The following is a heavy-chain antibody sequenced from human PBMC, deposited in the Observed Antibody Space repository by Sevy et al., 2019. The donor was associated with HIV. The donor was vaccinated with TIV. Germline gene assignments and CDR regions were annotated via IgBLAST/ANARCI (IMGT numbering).Heavy chain of an antibody. CDR1: GFTVRTNY. CDR3: ATKRNYYDSSGYCDY. V-gene: IGHV3-53*01. J-gene: IGHJ4*02. CDR2: IFSGGTT. Sequence: GGSLRLSCAASGFTVRTNYMSWVLQAPGKGLEWVSGIFSGGTTYYADSVKGRFTISRDNSRNTLYLQMNSLTAEDTAVYYCATKRNYYDSSGYCDYWGQGVLVTVSS. D-gene: IGHD3-22*01.